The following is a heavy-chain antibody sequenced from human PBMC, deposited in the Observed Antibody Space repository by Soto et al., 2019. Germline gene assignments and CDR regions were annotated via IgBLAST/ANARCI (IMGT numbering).Heavy chain of an antibody. V-gene: IGHV3-11*01. CDR1: GFIFSDYY. CDR3: ARDASLVVEDTGGWFDP. D-gene: IGHD1-26*01. J-gene: IGHJ5*02. Sequence: PGGSLRLSCAASGFIFSDYYMSWLRQAPGKGLEWVSYISYSGSNIYYAGSVMGRFTISRDNAKNSLYLEMNSLRAEDTAVYYCARDASLVVEDTGGWFDPWGQGTLVTVSS. CDR2: ISYSGSNI.